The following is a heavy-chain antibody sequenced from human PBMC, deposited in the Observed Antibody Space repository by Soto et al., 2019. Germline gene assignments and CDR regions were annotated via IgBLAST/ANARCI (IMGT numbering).Heavy chain of an antibody. CDR3: ARQGKGTSWFDP. Sequence: EVQLVESGGGLVQPGGSLKLSYAASRFIFSDSVMHWVRQASGKGLEWVGRIRMKVDNYATIYAASVKGRFIISRDDSKNTAYLQMNSLKTEDTAMYYCARQGKGTSWFDPRGQGTLVIVSS. CDR1: RFIFSDSV. CDR2: IRMKVDNYAT. V-gene: IGHV3-73*01. J-gene: IGHJ5*02. D-gene: IGHD1-1*01.